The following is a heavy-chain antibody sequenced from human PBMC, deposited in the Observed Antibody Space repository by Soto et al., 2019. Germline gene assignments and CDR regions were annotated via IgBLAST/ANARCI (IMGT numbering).Heavy chain of an antibody. V-gene: IGHV4-30-4*01. J-gene: IGHJ4*02. Sequence: QSPGKGLEWIGYIYYSGSTYYNPSLKSRVTISEDTSKTQFPRKLSSVTAADPAVYYCAREAVWGYYFDYGGQGTLVT. CDR2: IYYSGST. D-gene: IGHD2-8*01. CDR3: AREAVWGYYFDY.